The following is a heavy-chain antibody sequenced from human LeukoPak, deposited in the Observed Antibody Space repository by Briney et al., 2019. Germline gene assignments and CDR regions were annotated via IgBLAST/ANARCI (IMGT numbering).Heavy chain of an antibody. D-gene: IGHD3-9*01. CDR1: GFTFSSYG. CDR3: ARGPGDYVFDIFY. CDR2: IRYDGSNK. J-gene: IGHJ4*02. V-gene: IGHV3-30*02. Sequence: GGSLRLSCAASGFTFSSYGMHWVRQAPGKGLEWVAFIRYDGSNKYYADSVKGRFTISRDNSKNTLYLQMNSLRAEDTAVYYCARGPGDYVFDIFYWGQGTLVTVSS.